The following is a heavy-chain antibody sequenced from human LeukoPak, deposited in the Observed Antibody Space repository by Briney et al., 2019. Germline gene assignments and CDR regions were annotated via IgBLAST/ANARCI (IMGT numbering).Heavy chain of an antibody. CDR2: IKSTTDGGTT. J-gene: IGHJ4*02. Sequence: GGSLRLSCAASGLTFRTVWMSWVRQAPGKGLEWVGRIKSTTDGGTTDYAAPVKGRFTISRDDSKSTQYLQMDGLRTEDTAVYYCTSGGGGTYSSDYWGQGTLVTVSS. CDR3: TSGGGGTYSSDY. CDR1: GLTFRTVW. V-gene: IGHV3-15*01. D-gene: IGHD1-26*01.